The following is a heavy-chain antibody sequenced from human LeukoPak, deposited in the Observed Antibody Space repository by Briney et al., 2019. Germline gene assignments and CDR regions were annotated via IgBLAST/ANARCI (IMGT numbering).Heavy chain of an antibody. Sequence: GGSLRLSCAASGFTFSSYWMHWVRQAPGKGLVWVSRINSDGSSTSYADSVKGRFTTSRDNAKNTRYLQMNSLRAEDTAVYYCARVVAAAGPHDYWGQGTLVTVSS. V-gene: IGHV3-74*01. J-gene: IGHJ4*02. CDR1: GFTFSSYW. CDR2: INSDGSST. CDR3: ARVVAAAGPHDY. D-gene: IGHD6-13*01.